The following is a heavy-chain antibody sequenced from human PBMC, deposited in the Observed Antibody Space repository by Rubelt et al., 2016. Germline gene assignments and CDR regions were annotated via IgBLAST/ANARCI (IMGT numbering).Heavy chain of an antibody. CDR2: IYYSGST. CDR1: GGSSSSYY. CDR3: ARAGYSGTSG. V-gene: IGHV4-59*01. Sequence: QVQLQESGPGLVKPSETLSLTCTVSGGSSSSYYWSWIRQPPGKGLEWIGYIYYSGSTNYNPSLKSRVTISVDTSKNQFSLKLSSVTAADTAVYYCARAGYSGTSGWGQGTMVTVSS. D-gene: IGHD5-12*01. J-gene: IGHJ3*01.